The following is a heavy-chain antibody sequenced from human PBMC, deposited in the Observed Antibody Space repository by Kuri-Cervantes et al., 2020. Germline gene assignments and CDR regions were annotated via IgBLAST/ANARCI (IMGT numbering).Heavy chain of an antibody. D-gene: IGHD4-17*01. J-gene: IGHJ3*02. Sequence: SETLSLTCAVSGYSISSGYYWSWIRQPPGKGLEWIGSIYHSGSTYYNPSLKSRVTISVDTSKNQFSLKLSSVTAADTAVYYCARRTVTTAYDAFDIWGQGTMVTVSS. CDR1: GYSISSGYY. V-gene: IGHV4-38-2*01. CDR2: IYHSGST. CDR3: ARRTVTTAYDAFDI.